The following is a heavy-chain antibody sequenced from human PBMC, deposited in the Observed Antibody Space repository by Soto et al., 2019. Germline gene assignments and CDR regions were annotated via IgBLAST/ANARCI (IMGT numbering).Heavy chain of an antibody. CDR2: IYHTGTT. CDR3: ARGINYYDSSGDSWFDP. D-gene: IGHD3-22*01. J-gene: IGHJ5*02. Sequence: WTWIRQPPGKGLEWIGYIYHTGTTYYNMSLKSRVTISVDRSKNQFSLKLSSVTAADTAVYCCARGINYYDSSGDSWFDPWGQGTLVTVSS. V-gene: IGHV4-30-2*01.